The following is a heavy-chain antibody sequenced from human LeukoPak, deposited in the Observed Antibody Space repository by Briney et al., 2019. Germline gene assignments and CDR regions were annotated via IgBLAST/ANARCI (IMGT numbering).Heavy chain of an antibody. Sequence: GRSLRLSCAASGFTFSSYAMHWVRQAPGKGLEWVAAISYDGSNKYYADSVKGRFTISRDNSKNTLYLQMNSLRAEDTAVYYCARGLGYCSSTSCPYYYYGMDVWGKGTTVTVSS. CDR3: ARGLGYCSSTSCPYYYYGMDV. CDR2: ISYDGSNK. CDR1: GFTFSSYA. D-gene: IGHD2-2*01. J-gene: IGHJ6*04. V-gene: IGHV3-30*04.